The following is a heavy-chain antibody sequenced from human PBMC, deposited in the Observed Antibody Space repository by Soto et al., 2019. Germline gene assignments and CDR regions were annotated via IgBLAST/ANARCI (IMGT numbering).Heavy chain of an antibody. CDR3: PEQTDRRAGAFDV. J-gene: IGHJ3*01. CDR2: ISYDVGHE. Sequence: CLTLSCAACGFIFSSYAMHWVRPAPGKGLEWVSLISYDVGHEFYADSVKGRFTISRDNSKNTLYLQMNSLRIEDTAVYYCPEQTDRRAGAFDVCGQRTVVTVSS. V-gene: IGHV3-30-3*01. CDR1: GFIFSSYA.